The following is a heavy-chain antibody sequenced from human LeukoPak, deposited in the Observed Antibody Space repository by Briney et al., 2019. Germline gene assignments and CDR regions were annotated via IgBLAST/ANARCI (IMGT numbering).Heavy chain of an antibody. D-gene: IGHD2-21*02. CDR1: GFTFSSYA. CDR2: ISYDGSNK. Sequence: GRSLRLSCAASGFTFSSYAMHWVRQAPGKGLEWVADISYDGSNKYYADSVKGRFTITRDNSKNTLYLQMNSLRAEDTAVYYCARARRDVTVVTYWGQGTLVTVSS. J-gene: IGHJ4*02. V-gene: IGHV3-30-3*01. CDR3: ARARRDVTVVTY.